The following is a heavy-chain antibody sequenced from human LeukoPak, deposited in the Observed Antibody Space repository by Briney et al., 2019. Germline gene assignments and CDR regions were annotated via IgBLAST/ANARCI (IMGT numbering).Heavy chain of an antibody. Sequence: GESLKISCKGSGYSFTSYWIGWVRQMPGKGLEWMGIIYPGDSDTRYSPSFQGQVTISADKSISTAYLQWSSLKASDTAMYYCARLRIEVAAKREYYYYYYMDVWGKGTTVTVSS. J-gene: IGHJ6*03. CDR2: IYPGDSDT. CDR3: ARLRIEVAAKREYYYYYYMDV. CDR1: GYSFTSYW. D-gene: IGHD6-19*01. V-gene: IGHV5-51*01.